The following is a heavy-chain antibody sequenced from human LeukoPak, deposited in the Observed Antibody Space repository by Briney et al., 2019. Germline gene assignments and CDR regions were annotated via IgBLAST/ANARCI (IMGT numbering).Heavy chain of an antibody. CDR1: GGSFSSYY. CDR3: APYSRGVGAASDY. CDR2: INHSEGT. Sequence: PSETLSLTCAVYGGSFSSYYWSWIRQPPGKGLEWIGEINHSEGTNYNPSLKSRVTMSLDTSKNQFSLKLSSVTAADTAVYYCAPYSRGVGAASDYWGRGTLVTVSS. D-gene: IGHD1-26*01. J-gene: IGHJ4*02. V-gene: IGHV4-34*01.